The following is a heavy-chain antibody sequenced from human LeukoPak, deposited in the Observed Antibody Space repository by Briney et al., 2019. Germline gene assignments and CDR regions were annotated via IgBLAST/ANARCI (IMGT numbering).Heavy chain of an antibody. CDR3: ARTGGFDWFDP. V-gene: IGHV1-2*02. J-gene: IGHJ5*02. Sequence: ASVTVSCTASGYTFTVYYMHWVRQAPGQGLEWMGWINPNSGGTNYAQKFQGRVTMTRDTSISTAYMELSRLRSDDTAVYYCARTGGFDWFDPWGQGTLVAVSS. CDR1: GYTFTVYY. D-gene: IGHD3-10*01. CDR2: INPNSGGT.